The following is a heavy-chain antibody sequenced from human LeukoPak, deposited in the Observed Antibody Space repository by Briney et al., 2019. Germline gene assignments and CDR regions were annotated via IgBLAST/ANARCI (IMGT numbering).Heavy chain of an antibody. CDR2: IYYSGST. Sequence: SETLSLTCTVSGGSISSYYWSWIRQPPGKGLEWIGYIYYSGSTNYNPSLKSRVTISVDTSKNQFSLKLSSVTAADTAVYYCASESTSRGYSYGSEVYSDYWGQGTLVTVSS. CDR3: ASESTSRGYSYGSEVYSDY. D-gene: IGHD5-18*01. V-gene: IGHV4-59*01. CDR1: GGSISSYY. J-gene: IGHJ4*02.